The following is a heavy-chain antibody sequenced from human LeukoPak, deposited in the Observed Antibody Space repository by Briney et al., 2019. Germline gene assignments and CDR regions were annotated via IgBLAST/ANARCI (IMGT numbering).Heavy chain of an antibody. Sequence: PSGTLSLTCAVSGGSISSSNWWSLVRQPPGKGLEWIGEIYHSGSTNYNPSLKSRVTISVDTSKNQFSLKLSSVTAADTAVYYCARGGSGSYYNRIFDYWGQGTLVTVSS. CDR1: GGSISSSNW. CDR2: IYHSGST. J-gene: IGHJ4*02. D-gene: IGHD3-10*01. CDR3: ARGGSGSYYNRIFDY. V-gene: IGHV4-4*02.